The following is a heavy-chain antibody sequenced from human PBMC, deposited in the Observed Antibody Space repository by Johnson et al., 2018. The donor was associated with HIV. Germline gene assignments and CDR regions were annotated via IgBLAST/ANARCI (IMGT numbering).Heavy chain of an antibody. D-gene: IGHD3-16*01. CDR1: GFTVSGNY. CDR2: MYSGGST. CDR3: ARLRGAFDI. V-gene: IGHV3-66*04. J-gene: IGHJ3*02. Sequence: VQLVESGGGLVQPGGSLRLSCVASGFTVSGNYMSWVRQAPGKGLEWVSVMYSGGSTYYADSVKGRFTISRDNSKNTLYLQMGSLRVEDMAVYYCARLRGAFDIWGQGTMVTVSS.